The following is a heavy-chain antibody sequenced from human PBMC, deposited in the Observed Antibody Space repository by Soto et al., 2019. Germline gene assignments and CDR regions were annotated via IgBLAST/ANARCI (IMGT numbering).Heavy chain of an antibody. V-gene: IGHV4-31*03. CDR1: GGSVNSGNYY. J-gene: IGHJ4*02. CDR2: IYYTGSI. Sequence: QVQLQESGPGLVQPSQTLSLTCTVSGGSVNSGNYYWSWIRQHPGKGLEWIGYIYYTGSIDYNPSLRSRLTISVDTSENQFSLRLSSVTAADTAVYYCARVVRNAWYSFDYWGQGTLVTVSS. CDR3: ARVVRNAWYSFDY. D-gene: IGHD6-19*01.